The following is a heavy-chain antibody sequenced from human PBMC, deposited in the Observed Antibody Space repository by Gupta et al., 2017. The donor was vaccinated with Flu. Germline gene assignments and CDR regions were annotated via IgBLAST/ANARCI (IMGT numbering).Heavy chain of an antibody. V-gene: IGHV1-2*06. CDR2: INPNSGGT. Sequence: QVQLVQSGAEVKKPGASVKVSCKASGYTFTGYYMHWVRQAPGQGLEWMGRINPNSGGTNYAQKFQGRVTMTRDTSISTAYMELSRLRSDDTAVYYCARDSPGITIFGVDSWYYMDVWGKGTTVTVSS. CDR3: ARDSPGITIFGVDSWYYMDV. CDR1: GYTFTGYY. J-gene: IGHJ6*03. D-gene: IGHD3-3*01.